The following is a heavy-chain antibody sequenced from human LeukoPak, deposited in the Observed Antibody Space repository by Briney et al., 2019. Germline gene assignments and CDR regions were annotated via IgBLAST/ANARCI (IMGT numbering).Heavy chain of an antibody. CDR2: IYPGDSDT. D-gene: IGHD1-26*01. V-gene: IGHV5-51*01. Sequence: GESLKISCKGSGDSFTSYWIVWVRQMPGKGLEWMGIIYPGDSDTRYSPSFQGQVTISADKSISTAYLQWSSLKASDTAMYYCATHSGSYFYYFDNWGQGTLVTVSS. CDR1: GDSFTSYW. CDR3: ATHSGSYFYYFDN. J-gene: IGHJ4*02.